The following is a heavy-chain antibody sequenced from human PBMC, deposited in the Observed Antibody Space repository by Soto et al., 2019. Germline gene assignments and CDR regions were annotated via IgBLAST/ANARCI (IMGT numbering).Heavy chain of an antibody. V-gene: IGHV1-18*01. J-gene: IGHJ6*02. CDR2: ISGYNGNT. CDR3: AREGPRPYYYYGMDV. CDR1: GYTFSMSG. Sequence: QVQLVQSGAEVKKPGASVKVSCKSSGYTFSMSGISWVRQAPGQGLEWMGWISGYNGNTNYEQKFQDRVTXTXDXSPXTAYMELRSLRSDDTAVYYCAREGPRPYYYYGMDVWGQGTTVTVSS.